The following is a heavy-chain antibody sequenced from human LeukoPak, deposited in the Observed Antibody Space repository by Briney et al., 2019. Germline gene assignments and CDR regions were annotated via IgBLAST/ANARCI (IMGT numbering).Heavy chain of an antibody. D-gene: IGHD6-6*01. V-gene: IGHV3-74*01. J-gene: IGHJ6*03. Sequence: GGSLRLSCAASGFTFSRYWMHWVRQAPGKGLVWISRITSDGSSTTYADSVKGRFTISIDNAKNTLYLQMNSLRAEDTAVYYCARPPPIAARLGYYYYYMDVWGKGTTVTVSS. CDR1: GFTFSRYW. CDR2: ITSDGSST. CDR3: ARPPPIAARLGYYYYYMDV.